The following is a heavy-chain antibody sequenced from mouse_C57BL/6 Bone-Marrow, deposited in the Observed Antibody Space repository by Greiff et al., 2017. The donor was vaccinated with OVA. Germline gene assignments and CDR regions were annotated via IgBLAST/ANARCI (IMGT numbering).Heavy chain of an antibody. D-gene: IGHD3-2*02. CDR3: ARHPDSSGPAWFAY. CDR1: GFTFSDYY. CDR2: ISNGGGST. Sequence: EVNLVESGGGLVQPGGSLKLSCAASGFTFSDYYMYWVRQTPEKRLEWVAYISNGGGSTYYPDTVKGRFTISRDNAKNTLYLQMSRLKSEDTAMYYCARHPDSSGPAWFAYWGQGTLVTVSA. V-gene: IGHV5-12*01. J-gene: IGHJ3*01.